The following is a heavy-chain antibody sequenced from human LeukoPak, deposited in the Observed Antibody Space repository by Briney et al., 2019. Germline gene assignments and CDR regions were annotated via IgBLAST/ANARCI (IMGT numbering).Heavy chain of an antibody. CDR1: GYTLTELS. D-gene: IGHD1-26*01. CDR3: ARGRRILVGDTNAGDFFDY. Sequence: ASVKVSCKVSGYTLTELSMHWVRQAPGQGLEWMGWVNPNSGDTYYAQKFQGRVTMTRDTSISTAYIELSRLRSDDTAVYYCARGRRILVGDTNAGDFFDYWGQGTLVTVSS. CDR2: VNPNSGDT. J-gene: IGHJ4*02. V-gene: IGHV1-2*02.